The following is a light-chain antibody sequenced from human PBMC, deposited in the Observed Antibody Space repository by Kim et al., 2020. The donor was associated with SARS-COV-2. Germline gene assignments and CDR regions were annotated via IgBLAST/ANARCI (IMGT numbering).Light chain of an antibody. CDR2: EDN. CDR1: SGSIASYY. V-gene: IGLV6-57*03. CDR3: QSYDSSNVV. J-gene: IGLJ2*01. Sequence: GRPVTTSCTRSSGSIASYYVQWYQQRPGSAPTTVIYEDNERPSGVPDRFSGSIDSSSNSASFTISGLKTEDEADYYCQSYDSSNVVFGGGTQLTVL.